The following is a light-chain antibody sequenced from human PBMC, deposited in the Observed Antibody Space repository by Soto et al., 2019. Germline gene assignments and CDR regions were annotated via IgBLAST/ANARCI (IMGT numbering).Light chain of an antibody. V-gene: IGKV3-15*01. CDR2: GAS. CDR1: QSVSSN. J-gene: IGKJ5*01. CDR3: QQRSNWRIT. Sequence: EIVMTQSPATLSVSPGERATLSCRASQSVSSNLAWYQQKPGQAPRLLIYGASTRATGIPARFSGSGSGTDFTLTISSLEPEDFAVYYCQQRSNWRITFGQGTRLEVK.